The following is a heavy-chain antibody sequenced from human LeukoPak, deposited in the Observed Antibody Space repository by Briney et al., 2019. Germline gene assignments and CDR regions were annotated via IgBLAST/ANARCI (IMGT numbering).Heavy chain of an antibody. CDR3: ARLPSIVGAQEDYFDY. CDR1: GGSISSYY. CDR2: IYYSGST. D-gene: IGHD1-26*01. J-gene: IGHJ4*02. V-gene: IGHV4-59*08. Sequence: SETLSFTCTVSGGSISSYYWSWIRQPPGKGLEWIGYIYYSGSTNYNPSLKSRVTISVDTSKNQFSLKLSSVTAADTAVYYCARLPSIVGAQEDYFDYWGQGTLVTVSS.